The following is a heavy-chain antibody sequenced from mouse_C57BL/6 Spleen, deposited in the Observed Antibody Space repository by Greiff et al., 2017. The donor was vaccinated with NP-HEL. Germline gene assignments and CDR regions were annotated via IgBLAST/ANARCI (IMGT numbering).Heavy chain of an antibody. CDR1: GFSFNTYA. D-gene: IGHD1-1*01. CDR2: LRSKSNNYAT. V-gene: IGHV10-1*01. Sequence: EVQLVESGGGLVQPKGSLKLSCAASGFSFNTYAMNWVRQAPGKGLEWVARLRSKSNNYATYYADSVKDRFTISRDDSESMLYLKMNNLKTDDTAMYYCVRSTVVPFYAMDYWGQGTSVTVSS. J-gene: IGHJ4*01. CDR3: VRSTVVPFYAMDY.